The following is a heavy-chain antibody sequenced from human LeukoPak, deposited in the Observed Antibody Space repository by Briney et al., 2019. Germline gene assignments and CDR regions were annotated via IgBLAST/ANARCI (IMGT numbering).Heavy chain of an antibody. V-gene: IGHV3-33*01. Sequence: GGSLRLSCAASGFTFSSYGVHWVRRAPGKGLEWVAVIWYDGSNKYYADSVKGRFTISRDNSKNTLYLQMNSLRAEDTAVYYCARVPAAYYFDYWGQGTLVTVSS. D-gene: IGHD2-2*01. CDR2: IWYDGSNK. J-gene: IGHJ4*02. CDR3: ARVPAAYYFDY. CDR1: GFTFSSYG.